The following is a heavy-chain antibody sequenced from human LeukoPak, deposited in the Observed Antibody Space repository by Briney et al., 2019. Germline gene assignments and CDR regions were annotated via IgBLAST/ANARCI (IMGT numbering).Heavy chain of an antibody. CDR1: GGSISSSNYY. CDR3: ARHRHRVTVVRGVICEWFDP. J-gene: IGHJ5*02. V-gene: IGHV4-39*01. Sequence: SETLSLTCTVSGGSISSSNYYWGWIRQPPGKGLEWIGSIYYSGSTNYNPSLKSRVTVSVDTSRNQFSLKLSSVTAADTAVYYCARHRHRVTVVRGVICEWFDPWGQGTLVTVSS. D-gene: IGHD3-10*01. CDR2: IYYSGST.